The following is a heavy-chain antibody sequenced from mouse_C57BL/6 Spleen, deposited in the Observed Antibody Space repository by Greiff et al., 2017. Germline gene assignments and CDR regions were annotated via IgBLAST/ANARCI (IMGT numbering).Heavy chain of an antibody. CDR3: ASHYYGSSGYFDY. CDR1: GYAFSSSW. D-gene: IGHD1-1*01. V-gene: IGHV1-82*01. CDR2: IYPGDGDT. Sequence: QVQLQQSGPELVKPGASVKISCKASGYAFSSSWMNWVKQRPGKGLEWIGRIYPGDGDTNYNGKFKGKATLTADKSSSTAYMQLSSLTSEDSAVYFCASHYYGSSGYFDYWGQGTTLTVSS. J-gene: IGHJ2*01.